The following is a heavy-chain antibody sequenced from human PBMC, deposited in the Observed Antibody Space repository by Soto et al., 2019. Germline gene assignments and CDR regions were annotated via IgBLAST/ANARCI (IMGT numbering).Heavy chain of an antibody. CDR2: ISAYNGNT. D-gene: IGHD5-12*01. J-gene: IGHJ4*02. CDR1: GYTFTSYG. V-gene: IGHV1-18*01. CDR3: ARGRVRVATNEWDY. Sequence: ASVKVSCKASGYTFTSYGISWVRQAPGQGLEWMGWISAYNGNTNYAQKLQGRVTITRDTSASTAYMELSSLRSEDTAVYYCARGRVRVATNEWDYWGQGSLVPVS.